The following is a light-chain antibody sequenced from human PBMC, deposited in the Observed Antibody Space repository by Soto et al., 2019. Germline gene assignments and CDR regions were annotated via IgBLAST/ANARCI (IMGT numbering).Light chain of an antibody. J-gene: IGLJ1*01. CDR3: GAWDSSLCTYV. CDR1: SSNIGNNY. Sequence: QSVLTQPPSVSAAPGQEVTISCSGSSSNIGNNYVSWYQQLPGTAPKLLIYENNKRPSGIPDRFSGSKSGTSATLGITGLQTGDEADYYCGAWDSSLCTYVFGTGTKVTVL. V-gene: IGLV1-51*02. CDR2: ENN.